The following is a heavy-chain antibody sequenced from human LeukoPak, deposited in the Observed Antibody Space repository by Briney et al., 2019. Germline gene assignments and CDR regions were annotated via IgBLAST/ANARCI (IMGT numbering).Heavy chain of an antibody. CDR1: GFTFSSFA. V-gene: IGHV3-23*01. Sequence: TGGSLRLSCSASGFTFSSFALSWVRQAPGKGLEWVSGIIANGGSAYYADSVKGRFTISRDNSKNTLYLQMNSLRAEDTAVYYCAKIMGSRNCWGQGTLDTVSS. D-gene: IGHD3-10*01. J-gene: IGHJ4*02. CDR3: AKIMGSRNC. CDR2: IIANGGSA.